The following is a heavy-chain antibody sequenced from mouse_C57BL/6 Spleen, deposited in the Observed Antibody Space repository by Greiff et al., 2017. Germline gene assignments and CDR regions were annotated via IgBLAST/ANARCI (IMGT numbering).Heavy chain of an antibody. J-gene: IGHJ2*01. Sequence: VQLQQSGAELVRPGASVTLSCKASGYTFTDYEMHWVKQTPVHGLEWIGAIDPETGGTAYNQKFKGKAILTADKSSSTAYMELRSLTSEDSAVYYCTRGNYGNPYYFDYWGQGTTLTVSS. CDR2: IDPETGGT. CDR3: TRGNYGNPYYFDY. V-gene: IGHV1-15*01. D-gene: IGHD2-1*01. CDR1: GYTFTDYE.